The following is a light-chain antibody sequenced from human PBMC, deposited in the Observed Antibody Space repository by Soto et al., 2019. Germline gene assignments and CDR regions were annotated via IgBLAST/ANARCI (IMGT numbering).Light chain of an antibody. V-gene: IGLV1-40*01. CDR2: GNS. CDR3: QSYDSSHVV. Sequence: QSVLTQPPSVSGAPGQRVTISCTGSSSNIGAGYDVHWYQQLPGTAPKLLIYGNSNRPSGVPDRFSGSKSGTSASLAITGRQAEDDADYYCQSYDSSHVVFGGGTKLTVL. CDR1: SSNIGAGYD. J-gene: IGLJ2*01.